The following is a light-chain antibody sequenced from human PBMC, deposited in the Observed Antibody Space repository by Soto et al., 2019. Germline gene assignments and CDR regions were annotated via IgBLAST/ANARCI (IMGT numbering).Light chain of an antibody. Sequence: QTVVTQEPSLTVSPGGTVTLTCGSSTGAVTTGHYPYWFQQKPGQAPRTLIYDTNNKHSWTPARFSGSLLGGQPARTLSGAQPEDEADYYCSLSYSDIRVFRGGTQLTVL. J-gene: IGLJ3*02. CDR1: TGAVTTGHY. CDR2: DTN. CDR3: SLSYSDIRV. V-gene: IGLV7-46*01.